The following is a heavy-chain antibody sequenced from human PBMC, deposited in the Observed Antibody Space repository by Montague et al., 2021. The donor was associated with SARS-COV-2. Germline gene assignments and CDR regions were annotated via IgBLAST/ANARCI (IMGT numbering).Heavy chain of an antibody. CDR2: INQSESP. V-gene: IGHV4-34*01. Sequence: SETLSLTCDVYGGSFSGYYWSWIRQPPGKGLEWIGEINQSESPNYNPSLKSRVTISLDTSKNQISLRLTSVTAADTAVYYCARVGGNEYRFFDYWGQGSLVTVSS. J-gene: IGHJ4*02. CDR1: GGSFSGYY. CDR3: ARVGGNEYRFFDY. D-gene: IGHD1-1*01.